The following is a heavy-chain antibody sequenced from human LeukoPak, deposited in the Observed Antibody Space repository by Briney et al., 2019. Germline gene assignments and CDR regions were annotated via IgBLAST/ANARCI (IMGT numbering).Heavy chain of an antibody. CDR1: GFTFSNAW. Sequence: GGSLRLSCAASGFTFSNAWMSWARQAPGKGLEWVGRIKSKSDGGTTDYAAPVKGRFTISRDDSKNTLYLQVNSLRAEDTAVYYCAKDSVRGVSGVFDYWGQGTLVTVSS. CDR3: AKDSVRGVSGVFDY. CDR2: IKSKSDGGTT. J-gene: IGHJ4*02. V-gene: IGHV3-15*01. D-gene: IGHD3-10*01.